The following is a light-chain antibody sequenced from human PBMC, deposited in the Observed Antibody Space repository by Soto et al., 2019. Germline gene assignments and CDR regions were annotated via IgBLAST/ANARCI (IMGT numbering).Light chain of an antibody. CDR3: QKYNSAPLT. V-gene: IGKV3D-15*01. CDR1: QSVSNN. Sequence: EIVMTQSPVTLSVSPGERATLSCRASQSVSNNLAWYQQKPGQAPKVLIYRASIRATGIPDRFTGSGSGTDFTLTISRLEPEDVATYFCQKYNSAPLTFGGGTKVDIK. CDR2: RAS. J-gene: IGKJ4*01.